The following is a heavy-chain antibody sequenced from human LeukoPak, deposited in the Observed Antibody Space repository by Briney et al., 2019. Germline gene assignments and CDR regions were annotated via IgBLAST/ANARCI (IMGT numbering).Heavy chain of an antibody. CDR3: ARGPEGAG. V-gene: IGHV1-18*01. J-gene: IGHJ4*02. D-gene: IGHD1-26*01. CDR2: IRAYNGNK. Sequence: ASVKVSFKSSGYTFTSYGISWVRQAPGQGLEWMGWIRAYNGNKNDAQKLQGRVTMTTDTYTSTAYMEMRSLRSDETAVYYCARGPEGAGWGQGTLVTVSS. CDR1: GYTFTSYG.